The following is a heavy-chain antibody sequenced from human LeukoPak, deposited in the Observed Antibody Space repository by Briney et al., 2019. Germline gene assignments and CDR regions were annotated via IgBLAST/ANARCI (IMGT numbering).Heavy chain of an antibody. J-gene: IGHJ4*02. V-gene: IGHV4-39*01. Sequence: SSETLSLTCTVSGGSLSDSNYFWAWIRQPPWRGLEWLGSLFYTGVTYYNPSLKSRVTISVDTSKNQFSLKLSSVTAPDTAVYYCARQVGGSKQVDYWGQGTLVTVSS. D-gene: IGHD1-26*01. CDR2: LFYTGVT. CDR1: GGSLSDSNYF. CDR3: ARQVGGSKQVDY.